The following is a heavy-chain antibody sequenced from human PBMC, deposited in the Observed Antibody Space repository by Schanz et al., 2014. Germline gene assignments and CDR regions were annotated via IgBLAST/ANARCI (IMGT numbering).Heavy chain of an antibody. CDR2: LWHDGSKK. V-gene: IGHV3-33*08. Sequence: QVQLVESGGGVVQPGRSLRLSCAASGFTFSSYALHWVRQAPGKGLEWVAILWHDGSKKYYADSVKGRFTISRDNSRNTLYLQMSSLRAEDTAVSYCATQHLVRGVIYLNWFDSWGQGTLVTVSS. CDR1: GFTFSSYA. CDR3: ATQHLVRGVIYLNWFDS. D-gene: IGHD3-10*01. J-gene: IGHJ5*01.